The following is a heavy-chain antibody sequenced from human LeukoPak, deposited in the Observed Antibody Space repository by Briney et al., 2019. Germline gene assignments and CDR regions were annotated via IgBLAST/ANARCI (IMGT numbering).Heavy chain of an antibody. CDR2: LSGSGGST. D-gene: IGHD1-26*01. Sequence: GGSLRLSCAAYGFTFRNYAMSWVRQAPGRGRVWVSALSGSGGSTYYADSVKCRFTISRDNSKNMLYLQMNSLRAEDTAVYYCARDLDSGSYYAFDYWGQGTLVTVSS. CDR1: GFTFRNYA. J-gene: IGHJ4*02. CDR3: ARDLDSGSYYAFDY. V-gene: IGHV3-23*01.